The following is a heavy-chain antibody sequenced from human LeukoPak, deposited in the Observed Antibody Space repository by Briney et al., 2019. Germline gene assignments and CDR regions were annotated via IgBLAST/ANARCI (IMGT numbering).Heavy chain of an antibody. J-gene: IGHJ4*02. Sequence: SETLSLTCTVSGGSISSSSYYWGWIRQPPGKGLEWIGSIYYSGSTYYHPSLKSRVTISVDTSKNQFSLKLSSVTAADTAVYYCARHGVYHYDSDRPDYWGQGTLVTVSS. V-gene: IGHV4-39*01. CDR2: IYYSGST. D-gene: IGHD3-22*01. CDR3: ARHGVYHYDSDRPDY. CDR1: GGSISSSSYY.